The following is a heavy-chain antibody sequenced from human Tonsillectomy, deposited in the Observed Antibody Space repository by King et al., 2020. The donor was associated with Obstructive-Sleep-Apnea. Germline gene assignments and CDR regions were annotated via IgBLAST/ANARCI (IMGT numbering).Heavy chain of an antibody. CDR1: GFTFSSYA. CDR2: ISGIGGST. Sequence: VQLVESGGGLVQPGGSLRLSCAASGFTFSSYAMSWVRQAPGRGLEWVSAISGIGGSTYYADSVKGRFTISRDNSKNTLYLQMNSLRAEDTAVYYCAKDRKGARGYFDYWGQGTLVTVSS. V-gene: IGHV3-23*04. D-gene: IGHD1-14*01. J-gene: IGHJ4*02. CDR3: AKDRKGARGYFDY.